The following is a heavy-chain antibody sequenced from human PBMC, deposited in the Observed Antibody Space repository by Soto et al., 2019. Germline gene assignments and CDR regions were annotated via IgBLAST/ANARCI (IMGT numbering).Heavy chain of an antibody. D-gene: IGHD3-10*02. J-gene: IGHJ6*02. V-gene: IGHV3-30-3*01. CDR3: ARDMGRSPTFVRGVIDKQDYYGMDV. Sequence: GGSLRLSCAASGFTFSSYAMHXVRQAXSKGLXWVAVISYDGSNKYYADSVKGRFTISRDNSKNTLYLQMNSLRAEDTAVYYCARDMGRSPTFVRGVIDKQDYYGMDVWGQGTTVTVSS. CDR1: GFTFSSYA. CDR2: ISYDGSNK.